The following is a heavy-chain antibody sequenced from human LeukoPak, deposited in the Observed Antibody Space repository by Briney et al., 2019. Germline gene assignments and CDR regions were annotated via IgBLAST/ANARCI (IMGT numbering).Heavy chain of an antibody. J-gene: IGHJ4*02. V-gene: IGHV3-73*01. D-gene: IGHD3-10*01. CDR2: IRSTANGYAT. CDR1: GFTFSGSA. CDR3: TGNYYGSGSYADFDY. Sequence: GGSLRLSCAASGFTFSGSALHWVRRASGKGLEWVGRIRSTANGYATAYAASVKGRFTISRDDSKNTAYLQMDSLKTEDTAVYYCTGNYYGSGSYADFDYWGQGTLVTVSS.